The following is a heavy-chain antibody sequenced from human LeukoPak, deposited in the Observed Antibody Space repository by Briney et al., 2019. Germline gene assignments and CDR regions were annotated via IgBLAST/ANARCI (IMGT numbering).Heavy chain of an antibody. D-gene: IGHD6-13*01. CDR2: IYYSGST. J-gene: IGHJ4*02. CDR1: GGSISSYY. CDR3: AKTAGGIAAAGTDY. V-gene: IGHV4-59*12. Sequence: SETLPLTCTVSGGSISSYYWSWIRQPPGKGLEWIGYIYYSGSTNYNPSLKSRVTISVDTSKNQFSLKLSSVTAADTAVYYCAKTAGGIAAAGTDYWGQGTLVTVSS.